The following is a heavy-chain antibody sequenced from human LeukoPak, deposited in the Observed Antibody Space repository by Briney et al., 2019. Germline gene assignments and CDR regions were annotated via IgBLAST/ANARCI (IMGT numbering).Heavy chain of an antibody. V-gene: IGHV1-2*06. J-gene: IGHJ4*02. Sequence: ASVKVSCKASGYTFTGYYMHWVRQAPGQGLEWMGRINPNSGGTNYAQKFQGRVTMTRDTSISTAYMEPSRLRSDDTAVYYCAREEHGYDSSGYPFDYWGQGTLVTVSS. CDR3: AREEHGYDSSGYPFDY. CDR2: INPNSGGT. D-gene: IGHD3-22*01. CDR1: GYTFTGYY.